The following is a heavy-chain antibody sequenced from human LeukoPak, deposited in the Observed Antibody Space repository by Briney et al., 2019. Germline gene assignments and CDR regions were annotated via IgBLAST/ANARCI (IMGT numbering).Heavy chain of an antibody. J-gene: IGHJ6*03. V-gene: IGHV6-1*01. D-gene: IGHD4-11*01. CDR3: AREGRGRNYGTPTGYYYYMDV. CDR2: TYYRSKWYN. Sequence: SQTLSLTCVISGDSVSSNSAAWNWIRQSPSRGLEWLGRTYYRSKWYNDYAVSVKSRITINPDTSKNQFSLKLSSVTAADTAVYYCAREGRGRNYGTPTGYYYYMDVWGKGTTVTVSS. CDR1: GDSVSSNSAA.